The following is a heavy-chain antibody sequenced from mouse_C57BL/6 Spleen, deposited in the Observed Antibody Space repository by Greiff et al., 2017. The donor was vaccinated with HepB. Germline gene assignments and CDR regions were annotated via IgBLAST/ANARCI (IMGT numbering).Heavy chain of an antibody. J-gene: IGHJ1*03. CDR1: GYAFSSSW. V-gene: IGHV1-82*01. D-gene: IGHD1-1*01. CDR2: IYPGDGDT. Sequence: VQLQQSGPELVKPGASVKISCKASGYAFSSSWMNWVKQRPGKGLEWIGRIYPGDGDTNYNGKFKGKATLTADKSSSTAYMQLSSLTSEDSAVYFCARRRVLADFDVWGTWTTVTVSS. CDR3: ARRRVLADFDV.